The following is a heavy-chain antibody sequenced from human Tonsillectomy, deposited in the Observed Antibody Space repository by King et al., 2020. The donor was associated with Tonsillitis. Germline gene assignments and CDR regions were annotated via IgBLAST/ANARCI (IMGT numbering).Heavy chain of an antibody. V-gene: IGHV3-64D*06. D-gene: IGHD2-21*01. CDR3: VKTMSGDYYDY. CDR2: ISSNGGTP. J-gene: IGHJ4*02. CDR1: GFTFSSYP. Sequence: VQLVESGGGLVQPGGSLRLSCSASGFTFSSYPMHWVRQAPGKGLEYVSVISSNGGTPYYADSVKDTFTISRDNSKNTLYLQMSSLNTEDTAVYYCVKTMSGDYYDYWGQGTLVTVSS.